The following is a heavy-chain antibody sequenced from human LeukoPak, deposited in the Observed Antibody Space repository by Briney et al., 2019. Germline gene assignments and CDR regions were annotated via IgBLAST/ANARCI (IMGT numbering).Heavy chain of an antibody. CDR2: ISWNGGSI. CDR3: ARVVVGNYYAMDV. D-gene: IGHD2-21*01. CDR1: GFTFDDYT. J-gene: IGHJ6*02. V-gene: IGHV3-9*01. Sequence: PGGSLRLSCAASGFTFDDYTMHWVRQAPGKGLEWVSGISWNGGSIAYADSVKGRFTISRDNAKNSLYLQMNSLSAEDTAFYYCARVVVGNYYAMDVWGQGTTVTVSS.